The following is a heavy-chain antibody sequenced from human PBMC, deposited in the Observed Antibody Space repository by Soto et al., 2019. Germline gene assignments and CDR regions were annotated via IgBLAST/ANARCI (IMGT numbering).Heavy chain of an antibody. Sequence: SETLSLTCAVSGGSFSGYYWTWIRQIPGKGLEWIGEINQSGNTKYNPSLMSRVTMSVDTSRNQFSLRLSSVTAADTAIYYCATRITVFGLLIPPFDPWGQGTQVTVS. CDR2: INQSGNT. V-gene: IGHV4-34*01. D-gene: IGHD3-3*01. CDR1: GGSFSGYY. CDR3: ATRITVFGLLIPPFDP. J-gene: IGHJ5*02.